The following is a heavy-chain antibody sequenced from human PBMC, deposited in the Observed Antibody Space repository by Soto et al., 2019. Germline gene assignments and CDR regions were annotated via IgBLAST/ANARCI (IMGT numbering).Heavy chain of an antibody. CDR2: ISAYNGNT. J-gene: IGHJ6*02. CDR1: GYTFTSYG. Sequence: VASVKVSCKASGYTFTSYGISWVRQAPEQGLEWMGWISAYNGNTNYAQKLQGRVTMTTDTSTSTAYMELRSLRSDDTAVYYCARDTTKVRINYYYYGMDVWGQGTTVTVSS. V-gene: IGHV1-18*01. CDR3: ARDTTKVRINYYYYGMDV. D-gene: IGHD1-26*01.